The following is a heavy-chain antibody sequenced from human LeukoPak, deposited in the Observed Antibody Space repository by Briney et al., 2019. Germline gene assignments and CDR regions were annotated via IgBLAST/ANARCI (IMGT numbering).Heavy chain of an antibody. CDR2: ISYDGSNK. V-gene: IGHV3-30*03. CDR1: GFTFSTYG. Sequence: GRSLRLSCVASGFTFSTYGMHWVRQAPGKGLEWVAVISYDGSNKYYADSVRGRFTISRDNSKNTLYLQMNSLRAEDTAVYYCAALDHGHDYWGQGTLVTVSS. CDR3: AALDHGHDY. J-gene: IGHJ4*02.